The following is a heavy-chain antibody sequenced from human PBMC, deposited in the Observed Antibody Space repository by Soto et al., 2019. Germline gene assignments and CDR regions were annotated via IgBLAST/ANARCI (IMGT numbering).Heavy chain of an antibody. CDR1: GFSLSSSGEA. Sequence: SGPTLVNPTQTLTLTCTFSGFSLSSSGEAVGWIRQPPGKALEWLALIYWDDDKRYRPSLKSRLTITKDTSKNQVVLTMTNLDPVDTATYYCAHDWNVRGVVTFDFWGQGTMVTV. CDR2: IYWDDDK. J-gene: IGHJ3*01. D-gene: IGHD1-1*01. V-gene: IGHV2-5*02. CDR3: AHDWNVRGVVTFDF.